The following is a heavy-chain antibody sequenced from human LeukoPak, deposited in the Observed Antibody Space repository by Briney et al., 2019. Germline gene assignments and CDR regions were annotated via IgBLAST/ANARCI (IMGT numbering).Heavy chain of an antibody. V-gene: IGHV3-7*01. CDR3: ARDKIFADYNWCDP. J-gene: IGHJ5*02. Sequence: GGSLRLSCAASGFTLSSSWMTWVRQVPGKGLEWVANINQDGSEEKYVDSVKGRFTIARDNAKNSLYLQMNSLRAEDTAVYYCARDKIFADYNWCDPWGQGTLVSVSS. D-gene: IGHD3-3*01. CDR1: GFTLSSSW. CDR2: INQDGSEE.